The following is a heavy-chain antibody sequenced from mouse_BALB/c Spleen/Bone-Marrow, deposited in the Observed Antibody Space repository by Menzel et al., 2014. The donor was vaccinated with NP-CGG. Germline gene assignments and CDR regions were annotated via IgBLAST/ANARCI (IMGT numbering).Heavy chain of an antibody. CDR1: GFSLTGYG. Sequence: VQLVESGPGLVAPSQSLSITCTVSGFSLTGYGVNWVRQPPGKGLEWLGMIWGDKSTDYNSALKFRLNISKDNSKSQVFSKMNRLQTDDTARYYCARDHYYMYPYAMDYWGQGTSVTVSS. D-gene: IGHD2-14*01. J-gene: IGHJ4*01. CDR2: IWGDKST. CDR3: ARDHYYMYPYAMDY. V-gene: IGHV2-6-7*01.